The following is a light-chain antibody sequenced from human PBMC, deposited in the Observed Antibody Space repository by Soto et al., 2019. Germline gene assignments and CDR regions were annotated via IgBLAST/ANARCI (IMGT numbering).Light chain of an antibody. CDR1: SSDVGGYKY. CDR2: EVS. Sequence: QSVLTQPPSASGSPGQSVAISCTGTSSDVGGYKYVSWYQQHPGKAPKLMIYEVSNRPSGVSNRFSGSKSGNTASLIISGLQAEDEADYYCSSYTTSSTLGVVFGGGTKLTVL. V-gene: IGLV2-14*01. CDR3: SSYTTSSTLGVV. J-gene: IGLJ2*01.